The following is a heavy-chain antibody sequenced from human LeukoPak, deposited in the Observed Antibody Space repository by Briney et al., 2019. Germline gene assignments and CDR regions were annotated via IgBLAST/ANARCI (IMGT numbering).Heavy chain of an antibody. CDR3: ARGLRIAARLNVYYFDY. CDR2: MNPNSGNT. Sequence: ASVKVSCKSSGYTFTSYGISWVRQAPGQGLEWMGWMNPNSGNTGYAQKFQGRVTITRNTSISTAYMELSSLRSEDTAVYYCARGLRIAARLNVYYFDYWGQGTLVTVSS. V-gene: IGHV1-8*01. J-gene: IGHJ4*02. CDR1: GYTFTSYG. D-gene: IGHD6-6*01.